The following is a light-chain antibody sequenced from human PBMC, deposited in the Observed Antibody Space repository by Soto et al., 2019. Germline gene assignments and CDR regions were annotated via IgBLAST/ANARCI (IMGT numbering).Light chain of an antibody. V-gene: IGKV1-8*01. CDR3: QQYYSYPVE. CDR1: QGISSY. J-gene: IGKJ1*01. Sequence: AIRMTQSPSSLSASTGDRVTITCRASQGISSYLAWYQQKPGKDPKLLIYAASTLQSGVPSRFSGSGSGTDFTLTISCLQSEDFATYYCQQYYSYPVEFGQGTKVEIK. CDR2: AAS.